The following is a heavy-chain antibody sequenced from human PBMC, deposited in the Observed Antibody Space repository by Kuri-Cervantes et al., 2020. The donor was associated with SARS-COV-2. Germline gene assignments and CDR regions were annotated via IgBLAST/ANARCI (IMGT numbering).Heavy chain of an antibody. CDR3: ARVTVTMIVGGYWFDL. CDR2: IYTGGDT. CDR1: GITVNGNY. V-gene: IGHV3-53*01. Sequence: GGSLRLSCAASGITVNGNYMSWVRQAPGKGLEWVSIIYTGGDTYYADSVKGRFTIARDISKNTLYLQLNSLKNEDTAVYYCARVTVTMIVGGYWFDLWGQGTLVTVS. J-gene: IGHJ5*02. D-gene: IGHD3-22*01.